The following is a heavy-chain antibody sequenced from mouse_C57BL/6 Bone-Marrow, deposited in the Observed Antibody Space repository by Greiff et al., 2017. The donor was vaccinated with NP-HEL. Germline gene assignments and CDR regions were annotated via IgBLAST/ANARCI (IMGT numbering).Heavy chain of an antibody. J-gene: IGHJ1*03. CDR2: IYPGSGGT. Sequence: QVQLQQPGAELVKPGASVKMSCKASGYTFTSYWITWVKQRPGQGLEWIGGIYPGSGGTNYNEKFKSKATLTVDTSSSTAYMQLSSLTSEDSAVFYCAIYSCDDVDAYYYFDYWGKGTTVTVSS. V-gene: IGHV1-55*01. CDR3: AIYSCDDVDAYYYFDY. CDR1: GYTFTSYW. D-gene: IGHD1-1*02.